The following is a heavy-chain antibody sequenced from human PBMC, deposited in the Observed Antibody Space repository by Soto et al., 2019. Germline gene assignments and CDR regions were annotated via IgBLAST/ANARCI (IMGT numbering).Heavy chain of an antibody. CDR3: ARGDRGAFDL. D-gene: IGHD1-26*01. J-gene: IGHJ3*01. CDR2: IHSDGSST. Sequence: EVQLLESVGGLVQPGESLRLSWAASGFTFSYYWMHWVRQAPGMGLVWVSRIHSDGSSTTYADSVKGRFTISRDNARNTLYLQMNSLSAEDTAVYYCARGDRGAFDLWGQGTVVTVSS. V-gene: IGHV3-74*01. CDR1: GFTFSYYW.